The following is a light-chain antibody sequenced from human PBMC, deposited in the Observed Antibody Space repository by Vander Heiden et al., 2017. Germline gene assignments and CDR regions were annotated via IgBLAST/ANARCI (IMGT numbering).Light chain of an antibody. CDR1: QSASSY. J-gene: IGKJ1*01. Sequence: EIVLTQSPATLALSPGERATLSCRASQSASSYLAWYQQNPGQAPRLLIYDASNGATGIPARFSGSGSGTDFTLTISSLEPEDFAVYYCQQRSNWPPWTFGQGTKVEIK. CDR3: QQRSNWPPWT. CDR2: DAS. V-gene: IGKV3-11*01.